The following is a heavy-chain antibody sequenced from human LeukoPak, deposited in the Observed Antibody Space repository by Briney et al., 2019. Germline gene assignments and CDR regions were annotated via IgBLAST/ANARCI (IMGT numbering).Heavy chain of an antibody. CDR3: ARGRKTVAIGTGYFFDF. V-gene: IGHV4-4*09. J-gene: IGHJ4*02. CDR2: IYSSGSS. CDR1: GGSISTYY. D-gene: IGHD2-15*01. Sequence: PSETLSLTCNVSGGSISTYYWTWFRQPPGKGLEWIGYIYSSGSSEYTPSLQSRVSISIDTSRNHFSLSLRSVTDADTAVYYCARGRKTVAIGTGYFFDFWGQGALVTVSS.